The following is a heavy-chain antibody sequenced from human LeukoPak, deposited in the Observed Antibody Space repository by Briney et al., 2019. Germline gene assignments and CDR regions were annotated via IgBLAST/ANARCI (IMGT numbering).Heavy chain of an antibody. CDR2: IYYSGST. V-gene: IGHV4-59*08. D-gene: IGHD4-23*01. CDR3: ARLSSAGGP. CDR1: GGSISSYY. Sequence: PSETLSLTCTVSGGSISSYYWSWIRQPPGKGLEWIGYIYYSGSTNHNPSLKSRVTISVDTSKNQFSLKLSSVTAADTAVYYCARLSSAGGPWGQGTLVTVSS. J-gene: IGHJ5*02.